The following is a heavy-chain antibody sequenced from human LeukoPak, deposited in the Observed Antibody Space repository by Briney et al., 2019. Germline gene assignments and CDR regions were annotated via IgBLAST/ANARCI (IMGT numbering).Heavy chain of an antibody. D-gene: IGHD1-14*01. CDR3: ARAWGTDSAFDI. CDR1: GGXISNYY. CDR2: IYRSGST. J-gene: IGHJ3*02. Sequence: SETLSLTCTVSGGXISNYYCSWIRQPPGKGLEWIGYIYRSGSTNYNPSLKSRVAISVDTSKNQFSLNLKSVAAADTAVYYCARAWGTDSAFDIWGQGTMVTVSS. V-gene: IGHV4-59*01.